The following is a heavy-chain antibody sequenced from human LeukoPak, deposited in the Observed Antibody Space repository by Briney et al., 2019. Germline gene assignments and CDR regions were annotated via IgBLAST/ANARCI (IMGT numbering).Heavy chain of an antibody. Sequence: SETLSLTCTVSGGSISSYYWSWIRQPPGKGLEWIGYIYYSGSTNYNPSLKSRVTISVDTSKNQFSLKLSSVTAADTAVYYCASSLWVRATGYFDYWGQGTLVTVSS. CDR1: GGSISSYY. V-gene: IGHV4-59*01. D-gene: IGHD3-10*01. CDR2: IYYSGST. J-gene: IGHJ4*02. CDR3: ASSLWVRATGYFDY.